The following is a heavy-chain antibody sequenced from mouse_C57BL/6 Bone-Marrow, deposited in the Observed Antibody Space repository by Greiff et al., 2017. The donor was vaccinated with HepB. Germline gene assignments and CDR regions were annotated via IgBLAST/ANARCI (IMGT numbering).Heavy chain of an antibody. Sequence: VQLVESGAELARPGASVKLSCKASGYTFTSYGISWVKQRTGQGLEWIGEIYPRSGNTYYNEKFKGKATLTADKSSSTAYMELRSLTSEDSAVYFCARWGYDYDWYFDVGGTGTTVTVSS. CDR1: GYTFTSYG. J-gene: IGHJ1*03. CDR2: IYPRSGNT. D-gene: IGHD2-4*01. CDR3: ARWGYDYDWYFDV. V-gene: IGHV1-81*01.